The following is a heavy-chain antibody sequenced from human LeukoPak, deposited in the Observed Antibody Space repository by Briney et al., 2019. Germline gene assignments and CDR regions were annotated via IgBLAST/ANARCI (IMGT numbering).Heavy chain of an antibody. D-gene: IGHD3-3*01. CDR1: GGSISSYY. CDR3: ASGGWSGYRNYYYYYMDV. J-gene: IGHJ6*03. CDR2: IYYSGST. V-gene: IGHV4-59*01. Sequence: SETLSLTCTVSGGSISSYYWSWIRQPPGKGLEWIGYIYYSGSTNYNPSLKSRVTISVDTSKNQFSLKLSSVTAAETAVYYCASGGWSGYRNYYYYYMDVWGKGTTVTVSS.